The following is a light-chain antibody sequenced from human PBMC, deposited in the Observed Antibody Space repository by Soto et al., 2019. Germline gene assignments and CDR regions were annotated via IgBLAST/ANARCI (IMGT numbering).Light chain of an antibody. CDR2: AAS. CDR3: QQSYSSPPT. V-gene: IGKV1-39*01. J-gene: IGKJ1*01. CDR1: QSISTW. Sequence: DIQLTQSPSTLSASVGDRGSIPCRASQSISTWLACLYQKPGKAPKLLIFAASSLQSGVPSRFSGSRSGPDFTLTISSLQPEDFATYYCQQSYSSPPTFGQGTKVDI.